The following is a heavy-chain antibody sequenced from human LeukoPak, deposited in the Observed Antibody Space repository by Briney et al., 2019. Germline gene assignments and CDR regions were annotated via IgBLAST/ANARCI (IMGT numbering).Heavy chain of an antibody. V-gene: IGHV4-4*07. D-gene: IGHD3-16*01. Sequence: SETLSLTCTVSSGSINTYYWAWGRRPAGRGLKWIGRIYSTGKTDYIPSLKSRLTMSVDTSKRQFSLNLTSVTAADTAIYFCARHGYTARDYFLDFWSQGTLVTVSS. CDR1: SGSINTYY. CDR3: ARHGYTARDYFLDF. CDR2: IYSTGKT. J-gene: IGHJ4*02.